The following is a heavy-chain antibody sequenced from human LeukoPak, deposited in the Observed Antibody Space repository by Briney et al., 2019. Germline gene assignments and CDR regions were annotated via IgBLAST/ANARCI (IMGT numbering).Heavy chain of an antibody. CDR2: ISWNSGSI. CDR1: GFTFSSYA. D-gene: IGHD3-10*01. J-gene: IGHJ4*02. CDR3: AKDISSPITMVRGLDY. Sequence: GGSLRLSCAASGFTFSSYAMSWVRQAPGKGLEWVSGISWNSGSIGYADSVKGRFTISRDNAKNSLYLQMNSLRAEDTALYYCAKDISSPITMVRGLDYWGQGTLVTVSS. V-gene: IGHV3-9*01.